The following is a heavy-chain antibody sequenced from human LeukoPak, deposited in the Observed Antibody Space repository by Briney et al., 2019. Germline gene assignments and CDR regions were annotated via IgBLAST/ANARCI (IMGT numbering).Heavy chain of an antibody. Sequence: GGSLRLSCAASGFTFSSYWMSWVRQAPGKGLEWVANIKQDGSEKYYVGSVKGRFTISRDNAKNSLYLQMNSLRAEDTAVYYCASYYDSSGYFDAFDIWGQGTMVTVSS. V-gene: IGHV3-7*05. J-gene: IGHJ3*02. CDR2: IKQDGSEK. D-gene: IGHD3-22*01. CDR3: ASYYDSSGYFDAFDI. CDR1: GFTFSSYW.